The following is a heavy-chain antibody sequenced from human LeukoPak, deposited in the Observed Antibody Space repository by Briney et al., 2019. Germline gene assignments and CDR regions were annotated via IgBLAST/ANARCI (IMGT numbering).Heavy chain of an antibody. CDR1: GGSISSYY. D-gene: IGHD2-8*01. J-gene: IGHJ4*02. V-gene: IGHV4-59*04. Sequence: PSETLSLTCTVSGGSISSYYWAWFRQPPGKGLEWIATVFRLQTVRTFNNPSLGSRVTMSLDPSHNQFSLNLTSVTAADTALYFCARVLHAPYLIDSWGQGTLVTVSS. CDR3: ARVLHAPYLIDS. CDR2: VFRLQTVRT.